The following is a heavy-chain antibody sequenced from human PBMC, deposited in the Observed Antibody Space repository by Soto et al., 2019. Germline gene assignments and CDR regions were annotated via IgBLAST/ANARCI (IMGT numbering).Heavy chain of an antibody. V-gene: IGHV3-49*04. Sequence: LRLSCTTSGFTFGDYALSWVRQAPGKGLEWVGFIRRNAYGGTTDYAASVKGRFTISRDNSKSIAYLQMNSLRTEDTALYYCTRASSLDFDFWGQGTLVTVSS. J-gene: IGHJ4*02. CDR1: GFTFGDYA. CDR2: IRRNAYGGTT. CDR3: TRASSLDFDF. D-gene: IGHD3-16*01.